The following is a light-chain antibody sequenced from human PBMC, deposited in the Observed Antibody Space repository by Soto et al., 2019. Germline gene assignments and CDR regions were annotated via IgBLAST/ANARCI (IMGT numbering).Light chain of an antibody. Sequence: VMTRSPATLYEYQGERATLSCRAGQGVTTNFAWYQQKSGQSPRLLIYDVSIRATGIPDRFSGSGPGTDFTLTISRLEPDDFAVYYCQQYGRSGTFGQGSKVDIK. CDR2: DVS. CDR1: QGVTTN. J-gene: IGKJ1*01. V-gene: IGKV3-20*01. CDR3: QQYGRSGT.